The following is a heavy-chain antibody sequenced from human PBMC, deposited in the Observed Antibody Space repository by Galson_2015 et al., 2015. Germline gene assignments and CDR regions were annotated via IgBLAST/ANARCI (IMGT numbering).Heavy chain of an antibody. CDR1: GYRFSNYG. D-gene: IGHD2-2*01. CDR2: ISAYNDNT. Sequence: SVKVSCKASGYRFSNYGITWVRQAPGQGLEWMGWISAYNDNTNYAQKFQGRDTFTTDTSTTTVYMDMTSVTSDDTAVYYCARDPAEHCSTTSCSWNWFDPWGQGTLVTVSS. V-gene: IGHV1-18*01. CDR3: ARDPAEHCSTTSCSWNWFDP. J-gene: IGHJ5*02.